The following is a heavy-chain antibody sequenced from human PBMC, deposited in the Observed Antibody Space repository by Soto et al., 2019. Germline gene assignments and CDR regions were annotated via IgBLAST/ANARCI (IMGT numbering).Heavy chain of an antibody. CDR2: INPNSGGT. J-gene: IGHJ4*02. CDR1: GYTFTGYY. CDR3: ARLYYYDSSGSGY. D-gene: IGHD3-22*01. V-gene: IGHV1-2*02. Sequence: GXSVKVSCKASGYTFTGYYMHWVRQAPGQGLEWMGWINPNSGGTNYAQKFQGRVTMTRETSISTAYMELSRLRSDDTAVYYCARLYYYDSSGSGYWGQGTLVTASS.